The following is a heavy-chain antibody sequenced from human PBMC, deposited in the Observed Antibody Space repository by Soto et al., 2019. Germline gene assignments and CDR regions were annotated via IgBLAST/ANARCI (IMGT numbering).Heavy chain of an antibody. V-gene: IGHV4-4*02. D-gene: IGHD2-21*01. CDR3: ARWTPSYHYYYYGMDV. CDR1: GGSISSSNW. J-gene: IGHJ6*02. Sequence: QVQLQESGPGLVKPSGTLSLTCAVSGGSISSSNWWSWVRQPPGKGLEWIGEIYHSGSTNYNPSLERRVTISXXKXKXXFSLKLSSVTAADTAVYYCARWTPSYHYYYYGMDVWGQGTTVTVSS. CDR2: IYHSGST.